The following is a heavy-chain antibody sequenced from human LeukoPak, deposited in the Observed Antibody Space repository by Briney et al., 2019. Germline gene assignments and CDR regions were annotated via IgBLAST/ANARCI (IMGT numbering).Heavy chain of an antibody. Sequence: SETLSLTCAVYGGSFSGYYWSWIRQPPGKGLEWIGEINHSGSTNYNPSLKSRVTISVDTSKNQFSLKLSSVTAADTAVYYCARVPGYCSSTSCRQYYFDYWGQGTLVTVSS. V-gene: IGHV4-34*01. J-gene: IGHJ4*02. CDR1: GGSFSGYY. CDR2: INHSGST. CDR3: ARVPGYCSSTSCRQYYFDY. D-gene: IGHD2-2*01.